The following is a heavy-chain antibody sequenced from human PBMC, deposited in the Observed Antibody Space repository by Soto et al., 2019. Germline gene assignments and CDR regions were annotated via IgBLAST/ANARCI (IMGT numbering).Heavy chain of an antibody. CDR2: ISYDGGNK. CDR3: VRHRSNNLEMGMDV. Sequence: QVQLVESGGGVVQPGRSLRLSCAASGFTFRLYGMHWVRQAPGKGLEWVAVISYDGGNKYYADSVKGRFNISRDNSKNVLSLQLNSLRVEDTAVYYCVRHRSNNLEMGMDVWVQGTTVTVSS. CDR1: GFTFRLYG. V-gene: IGHV3-30*03. D-gene: IGHD3-3*01. J-gene: IGHJ6*02.